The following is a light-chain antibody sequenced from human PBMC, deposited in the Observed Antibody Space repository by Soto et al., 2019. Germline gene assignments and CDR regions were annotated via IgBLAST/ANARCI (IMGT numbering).Light chain of an antibody. V-gene: IGKV1-5*01. Sequence: DIQMTQSPXTXSASXGXRVTXTCXASXSISXWLAWYQQKPGKAPKLLIYDASSLESGVPSRFSGSGSGTEFTLTISSLQPDDFATYYCQQYNSYSSTFGQGTKLEIK. J-gene: IGKJ2*01. CDR2: DAS. CDR1: XSISXW. CDR3: QQYNSYSST.